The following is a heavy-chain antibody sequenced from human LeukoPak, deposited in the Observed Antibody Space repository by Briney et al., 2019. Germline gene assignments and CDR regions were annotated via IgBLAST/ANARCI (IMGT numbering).Heavy chain of an antibody. D-gene: IGHD6-19*01. CDR2: IIPIFGTA. J-gene: IGHJ4*02. Sequence: SVKVSCKASGGTFSSYAISWVRQAPGQGLEWMGGIIPIFGTANYAQKFQGRVTITADESTSTAYMEPSSLRSEDTAVYYCARERIAVAGKTFDYWGQGTLVTVSS. CDR3: ARERIAVAGKTFDY. CDR1: GGTFSSYA. V-gene: IGHV1-69*13.